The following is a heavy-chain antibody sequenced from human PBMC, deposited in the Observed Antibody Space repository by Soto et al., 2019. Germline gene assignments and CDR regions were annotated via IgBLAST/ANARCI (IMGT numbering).Heavy chain of an antibody. CDR3: VTVNLVGAAYYFDY. J-gene: IGHJ4*02. CDR1: GYSINSDDY. D-gene: IGHD1-26*01. V-gene: IGHV4-38-2*02. Sequence: SETLSLTCTVSGYSINSDDYWGWIRQPPGKGLEWIASIYHSVSTFYNPSLRSRVTISIDTSKNQFSLRLTAVTAADTAVYYCVTVNLVGAAYYFDYWGPGTLVTVSS. CDR2: IYHSVST.